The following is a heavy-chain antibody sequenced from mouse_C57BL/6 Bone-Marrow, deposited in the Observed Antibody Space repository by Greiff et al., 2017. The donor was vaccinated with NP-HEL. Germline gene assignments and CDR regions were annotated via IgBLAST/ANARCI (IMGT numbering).Heavy chain of an antibody. V-gene: IGHV1-19*01. Sequence: EVKLVESGPVLVKPGASVKMSCKASGYTFTDYYMNWVKQSHGKSLEWIGVINPYNGGTSYNPKFKGKATLTVDKSSSTAYMELNSLTSEDSAVYYCAPQGVYYYASRRYFDVWGTGTTVTVAS. CDR2: INPYNGGT. CDR3: APQGVYYYASRRYFDV. J-gene: IGHJ1*03. D-gene: IGHD1-1*01. CDR1: GYTFTDYY.